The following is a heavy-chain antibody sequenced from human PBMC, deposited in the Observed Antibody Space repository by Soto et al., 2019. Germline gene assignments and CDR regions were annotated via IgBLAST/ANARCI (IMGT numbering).Heavy chain of an antibody. CDR1: GFTFTSSA. D-gene: IGHD3-16*02. CDR3: AAHYDYVWGSYRSALNFDY. V-gene: IGHV1-58*01. CDR2: IVVGSGNT. J-gene: IGHJ4*02. Sequence: SVKVSCKASGFTFTSSAVQWVRQARGQRLEWIGWIVVGSGNTNYAQKFQERVTITRDMSTSTAYMELSSLRSEDTAVYYCAAHYDYVWGSYRSALNFDYWGQGTLVTVSS.